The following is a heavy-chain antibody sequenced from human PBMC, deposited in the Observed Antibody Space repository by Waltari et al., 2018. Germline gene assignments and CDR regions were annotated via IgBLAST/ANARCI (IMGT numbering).Heavy chain of an antibody. Sequence: EVQLVESGGGLVQPGGSLRHSCAGSGFTDSMYWMHWVPQAPGKGLVWVSRSNSGGSSTSYANSVKGRFTISKDNAKNTVYLQMNSLRAEDTAIYYCARGARRTTVTTGWWYFDLWGRGTLVTVSS. CDR1: GFTDSMYW. CDR2: SNSGGSST. J-gene: IGHJ2*01. V-gene: IGHV3-74*01. CDR3: ARGARRTTVTTGWWYFDL. D-gene: IGHD4-17*01.